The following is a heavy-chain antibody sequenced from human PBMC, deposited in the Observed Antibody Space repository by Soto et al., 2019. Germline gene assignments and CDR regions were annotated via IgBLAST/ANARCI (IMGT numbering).Heavy chain of an antibody. CDR1: GFTVSSNY. V-gene: IGHV3-66*01. CDR3: ARVLRFLDHLWFDP. D-gene: IGHD3-3*01. J-gene: IGHJ5*02. CDR2: IYSGGST. Sequence: EVQLVESGGGLVQPGGSLRLSCAASGFTVSSNYMSWVRQAPGKGLEWVSVIYSGGSTYYADSVKGRFTISRDNSKNTLYLQMNSLRAEDTAVYYCARVLRFLDHLWFDPWGQGTLVTVSS.